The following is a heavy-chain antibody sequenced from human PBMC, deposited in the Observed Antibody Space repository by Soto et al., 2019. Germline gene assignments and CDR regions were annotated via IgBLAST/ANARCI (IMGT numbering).Heavy chain of an antibody. CDR3: ARATYDILTGYYNYFDY. V-gene: IGHV4-39*01. Sequence: PSETLSLTCTVSGGSISSSSYYWGWIRQPPGKGLEWIGSIYYSGSTYYNPSLKSRVTISVDTSKNQFSLKLSSVTAADTAVYYCARATYDILTGYYNYFDYWGQGTLVTVSS. CDR1: GGSISSSSYY. CDR2: IYYSGST. D-gene: IGHD3-9*01. J-gene: IGHJ4*02.